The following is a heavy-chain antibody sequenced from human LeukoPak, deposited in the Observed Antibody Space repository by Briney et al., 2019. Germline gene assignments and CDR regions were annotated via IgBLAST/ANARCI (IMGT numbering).Heavy chain of an antibody. D-gene: IGHD3-10*01. CDR1: GGSISSDNYY. Sequence: SETLSLTCTVSGGSISSDNYYWSWIRQPAGKGLEWIGRIYTSGSTNYNPSLKSRVTMSLDTSKNQFSLNLSSVTAADTAVYYCAKHPWFGEFWYFDLWGRGTPVTVSS. J-gene: IGHJ2*01. CDR2: IYTSGST. V-gene: IGHV4-61*02. CDR3: AKHPWFGEFWYFDL.